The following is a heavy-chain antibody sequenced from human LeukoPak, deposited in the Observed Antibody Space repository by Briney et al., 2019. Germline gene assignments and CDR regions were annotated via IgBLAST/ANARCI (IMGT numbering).Heavy chain of an antibody. CDR2: INPNSGGT. V-gene: IGHV1-2*02. CDR1: GGTFSSYA. Sequence: GASVKVSCKASGGTFSSYAISWVRQAPGPGLEWMGWINPNSGGTNYAQKFQGRVTMTRDTSISTAYMELSRLRSDDTAVYYCARVVYQWLGVDAFDIWGQGTMVTVSS. CDR3: ARVVYQWLGVDAFDI. J-gene: IGHJ3*02. D-gene: IGHD6-19*01.